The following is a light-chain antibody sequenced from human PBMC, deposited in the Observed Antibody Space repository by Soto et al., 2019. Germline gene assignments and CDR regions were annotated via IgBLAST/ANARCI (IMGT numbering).Light chain of an antibody. V-gene: IGLV1-51*01. Sequence: VLTQPPSVYAAPGQKIILSCSRSSSHPVPYYLSWYHQLPGTEPKGLIYDNSRRPSGIPDRFSGSKAGTSDIPATTGRQTGEEGEVSCGAWDSSRDVYAFGGGTKV. CDR3: GAWDSSRDVYA. CDR2: DNS. CDR1: SSHPVPYY. J-gene: IGLJ1*01.